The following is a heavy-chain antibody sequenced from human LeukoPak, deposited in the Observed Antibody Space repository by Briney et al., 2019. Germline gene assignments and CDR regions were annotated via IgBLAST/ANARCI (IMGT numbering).Heavy chain of an antibody. Sequence: PSETLSLTCTVSGGSISPYYWSWIRQPPGKGLEWIGYIYYSGSTNYNPSLKSRVTISVDTSKNQFSLKLSSVTAADTAVYYCARCLQYSSSSYFDYWGQGTLVTVSS. J-gene: IGHJ4*02. CDR2: IYYSGST. D-gene: IGHD6-6*01. V-gene: IGHV4-59*08. CDR1: GGSISPYY. CDR3: ARCLQYSSSSYFDY.